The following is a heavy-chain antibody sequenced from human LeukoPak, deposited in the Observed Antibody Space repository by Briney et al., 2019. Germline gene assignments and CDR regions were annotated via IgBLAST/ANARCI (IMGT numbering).Heavy chain of an antibody. CDR2: IYYSGST. V-gene: IGHV4-39*01. CDR3: ATGVYYYYYMEV. Sequence: SETLSLTCAVSGGSISSSSYYWGWIRQPPGKGLEWIGSIYYSGSTYYNPSLKSRVTISVDTSKNQFSLKLSSVTAADTAVYYCATGVYYYYYMEVWGKGTTVTVSS. J-gene: IGHJ6*03. CDR1: GGSISSSSYY. D-gene: IGHD3-10*01.